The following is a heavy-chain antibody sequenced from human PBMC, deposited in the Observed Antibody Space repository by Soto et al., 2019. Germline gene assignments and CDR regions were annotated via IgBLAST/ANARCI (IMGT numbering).Heavy chain of an antibody. CDR3: AAHFHWGPSNYYYGMDV. CDR1: GGTFSSYA. Sequence: QVQLVQSGAEVKKPGSSVNVSCKASGGTFSSYAISWVRQAPGQGLEWMGGIIPIFGTADYAQKFQGRVTITADESTSTAYMELTGLRSEDTAVYYCAAHFHWGPSNYYYGMDVWGQGTTVTVSS. CDR2: IIPIFGTA. D-gene: IGHD7-27*01. J-gene: IGHJ6*02. V-gene: IGHV1-69*12.